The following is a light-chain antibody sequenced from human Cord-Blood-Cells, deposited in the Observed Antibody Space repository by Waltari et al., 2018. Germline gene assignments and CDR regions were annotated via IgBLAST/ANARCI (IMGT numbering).Light chain of an antibody. CDR2: EVS. V-gene: IGLV2-8*01. CDR3: SSYAGSNNYVV. J-gene: IGLJ2*01. Sequence: QFALTQPPSASGSPGQSVTISSTGTRSVVGCFNYVSWYQQHPGKAPKLMIYEVSKRPSGVPDRFSGSKSGNTASLTVSGLQAEDEADYYCSSYAGSNNYVVFGGGTKLTVL. CDR1: RSVVGCFNY.